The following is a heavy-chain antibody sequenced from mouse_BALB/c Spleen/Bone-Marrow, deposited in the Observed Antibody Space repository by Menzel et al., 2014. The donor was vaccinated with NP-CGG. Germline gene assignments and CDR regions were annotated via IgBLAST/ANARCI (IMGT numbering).Heavy chain of an antibody. CDR1: GYTFTSFY. CDR2: IYPGDFNT. D-gene: IGHD2-4*01. V-gene: IGHV1S56*01. CDR3: ARKSQRAYDSMIY. Sequence: VKLQESGPELVKPGASVRISCKASGYTFTSFYIHWVRQRPGQGLEWIGWIYPGDFNTKYNEKFKGKATLTADKSSSTASMRLSSLTSEDSAVYFCARKSQRAYDSMIYWGQGTSVTVSS. J-gene: IGHJ4*01.